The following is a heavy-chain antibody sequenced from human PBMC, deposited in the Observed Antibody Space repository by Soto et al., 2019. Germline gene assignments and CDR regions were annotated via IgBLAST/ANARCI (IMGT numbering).Heavy chain of an antibody. V-gene: IGHV1-46*01. Sequence: ASVKVSCKASGYTFTSYYMHWVRQAPGQGLEWMGRISACSGSTNYAQKLQGRVTMTTDTSTSTAYMELRSLRSDDTAVYYCARDRFNGVYGDLDAFDIWGQGTMVTVSS. CDR1: GYTFTSYY. D-gene: IGHD2-8*01. J-gene: IGHJ3*02. CDR3: ARDRFNGVYGDLDAFDI. CDR2: ISACSGST.